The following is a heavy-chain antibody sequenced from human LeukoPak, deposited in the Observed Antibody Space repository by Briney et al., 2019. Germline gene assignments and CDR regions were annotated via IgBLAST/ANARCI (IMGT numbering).Heavy chain of an antibody. CDR3: ARRIAAAGTRAFDI. V-gene: IGHV3-9*01. CDR2: ISWNSGNI. J-gene: IGHJ3*02. D-gene: IGHD6-13*01. Sequence: PGRSLRLSCAASGFTFDDYAMHWVRQAPGKGLEWVSGISWNSGNIGYADSVKGRFTISRDNAKNSLYLQMNSLRAEDTALYYCARRIAAAGTRAFDIWGQGTMVTVSS. CDR1: GFTFDDYA.